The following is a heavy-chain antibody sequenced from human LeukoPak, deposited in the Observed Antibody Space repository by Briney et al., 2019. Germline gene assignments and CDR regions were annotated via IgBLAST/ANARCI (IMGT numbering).Heavy chain of an antibody. V-gene: IGHV1-8*01. D-gene: IGHD4-17*01. CDR1: GYTFASYD. CDR3: ARNSYSDAGWFDT. Sequence: ASVKVSCKASGYTFASYDINWVRQATGQGLEWMGWMNPNSGNTGYAQKFQGRVTMTTDTSTSTAYMELRSLRSDDTAVYYCARNSYSDAGWFDTWGQGTLVTVSS. CDR2: MNPNSGNT. J-gene: IGHJ5*02.